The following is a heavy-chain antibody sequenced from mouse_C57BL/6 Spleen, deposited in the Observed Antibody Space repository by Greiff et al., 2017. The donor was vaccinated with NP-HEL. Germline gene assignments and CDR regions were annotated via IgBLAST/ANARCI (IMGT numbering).Heavy chain of an antibody. V-gene: IGHV1-80*01. CDR3: ARGALYYAMDY. CDR2: IYPGDGDT. Sequence: VQLQQSGAELVKPGASVKISCKASGYAFSSYWMNWVKQRPGKGLEWIGQIYPGDGDTNYNGKLKGKATLTADKSSSPAYMQLSSLTSEDSAVYFCARGALYYAMDYWGQGTSVTVSS. J-gene: IGHJ4*01. CDR1: GYAFSSYW.